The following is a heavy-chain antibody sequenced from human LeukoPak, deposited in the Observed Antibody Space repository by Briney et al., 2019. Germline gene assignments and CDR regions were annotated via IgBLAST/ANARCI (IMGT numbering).Heavy chain of an antibody. J-gene: IGHJ3*02. CDR3: ARGRGGYHDAFDI. CDR2: ISSSSSTI. V-gene: IGHV3-48*02. D-gene: IGHD3-16*02. Sequence: GGSLRLSCAASGFTFSSYSMNWVRQAPGKGLEWVSYISSSSSTIFYGDSVKGRFTISRDNAKNSLYLQMNSLRDEDTAVYYCARGRGGYHDAFDIWGQGTMVTVSS. CDR1: GFTFSSYS.